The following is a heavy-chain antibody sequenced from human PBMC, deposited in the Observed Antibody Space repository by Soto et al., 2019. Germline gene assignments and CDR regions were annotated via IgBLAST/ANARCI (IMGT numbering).Heavy chain of an antibody. D-gene: IGHD6-13*01. CDR2: ISWNSGSI. CDR3: AKVGAAAGKALDY. CDR1: GFTFDDYA. J-gene: IGHJ4*02. V-gene: IGHV3-9*01. Sequence: EVQLVESGGGLVQPGRSLRLSCAASGFTFDDYAMHWVRQAPGKGLEWVSGISWNSGSIGYADSVKGRFTISRDNAKNSLYLQMNSLRAADTALYYCAKVGAAAGKALDYWGQGTLVTVSS.